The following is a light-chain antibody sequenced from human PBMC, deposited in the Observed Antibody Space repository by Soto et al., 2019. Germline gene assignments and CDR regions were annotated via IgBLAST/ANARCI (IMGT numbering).Light chain of an antibody. J-gene: IGKJ4*01. CDR3: QQYNSFPRT. V-gene: IGKV1-5*03. Sequence: DIEMTQSPSTLSASVGDRVTLSCRASQSVSSWLAWYQQKPGKAPKLLIYKASTLKSGVPSRFSGSGSGTEFTLTISSLQPEDFAIYYCQQYNSFPRTFGGGTKVDIK. CDR2: KAS. CDR1: QSVSSW.